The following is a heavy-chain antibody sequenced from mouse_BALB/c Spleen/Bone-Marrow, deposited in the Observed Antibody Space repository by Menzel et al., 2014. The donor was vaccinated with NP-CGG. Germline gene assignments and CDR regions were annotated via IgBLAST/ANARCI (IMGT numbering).Heavy chain of an antibody. V-gene: IGHV1-84*02. Sequence: QVQRQQSGPELVKPGASVKITCKASGYTFTDYYINWVKQKPGQGLEWIGWIYPGSGNTKYNEKFKGKATLTVDTSSSTAYMQLSSLTSEDTAVYFCARENYGSSYYFDYWGQGTTLTVSS. J-gene: IGHJ2*01. CDR2: IYPGSGNT. D-gene: IGHD1-1*01. CDR3: ARENYGSSYYFDY. CDR1: GYTFTDYY.